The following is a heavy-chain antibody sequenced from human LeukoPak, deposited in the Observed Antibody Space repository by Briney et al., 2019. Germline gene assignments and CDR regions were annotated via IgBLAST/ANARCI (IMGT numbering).Heavy chain of an antibody. Sequence: PGGSLRLSCAASGLNFSNFSLNWVRQAPGKGLEWVSYISSSGSTIYYADSVKGRFTISRDNAKNSLYLQMNSLRAEDTAVYYCARDISLDYWGQGTLVTVSS. D-gene: IGHD3-3*02. CDR1: GLNFSNFS. CDR3: ARDISLDY. V-gene: IGHV3-48*04. J-gene: IGHJ4*02. CDR2: ISSSGSTI.